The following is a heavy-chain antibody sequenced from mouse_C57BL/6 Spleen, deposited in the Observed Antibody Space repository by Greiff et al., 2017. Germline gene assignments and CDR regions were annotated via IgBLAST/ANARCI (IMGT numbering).Heavy chain of an antibody. V-gene: IGHV2-2*01. CDR2: IWSGGST. CDR3: ARLDAWFAY. CDR1: GFSLTSYG. J-gene: IGHJ3*01. Sequence: VQLQESGPGLVQPSQSLSITCTVSGFSLTSYGVHWVRQSPGKGLEWLGVIWSGGSTDYNAAFISRLSISKDNSKSQVFFKMNSLQADDTAIYDCARLDAWFAYWGQGTLVTVAA.